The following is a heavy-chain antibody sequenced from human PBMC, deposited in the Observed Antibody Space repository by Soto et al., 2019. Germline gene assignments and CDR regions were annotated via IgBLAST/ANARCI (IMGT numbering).Heavy chain of an antibody. Sequence: GASVKVSFKASGYTFTSYYMHWVRQAPGQGLEWMGIINPSGGSTSYAQKFQGRVTMTRDTSTSTVYMELSSLRSEDTAVYYCASGRLGIAAAGDDAFDIWGQGTMVTVSS. CDR1: GYTFTSYY. V-gene: IGHV1-46*01. CDR2: INPSGGST. J-gene: IGHJ3*02. D-gene: IGHD6-13*01. CDR3: ASGRLGIAAAGDDAFDI.